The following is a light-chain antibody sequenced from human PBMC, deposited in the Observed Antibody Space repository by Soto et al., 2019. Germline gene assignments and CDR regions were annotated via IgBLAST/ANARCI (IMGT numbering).Light chain of an antibody. CDR2: EVS. V-gene: IGLV2-8*01. Sequence: QPPSATGTPGHSVTISCARTSSDVGGYNYVAWYQQQPGKAPKLMIYEVSKRPSGVPDRFSGSKSGNPASLTVSGLQAEDEADYYCSSYAGSNNKVFGTGTKVTVL. CDR3: SSYAGSNNKV. CDR1: SSDVGGYNY. J-gene: IGLJ1*01.